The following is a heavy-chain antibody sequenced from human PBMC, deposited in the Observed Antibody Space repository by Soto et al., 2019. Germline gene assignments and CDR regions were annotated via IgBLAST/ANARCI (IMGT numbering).Heavy chain of an antibody. J-gene: IGHJ3*02. CDR2: MKQDESEK. CDR3: ARGASSWSGGSCPGSRSAFDI. Sequence: EVQLVESGGGLVQPGGSLRLSCAASGFSFNTYWMSWVRQAPGKGLEWVANMKQDESEKYYVDSVKGRFTISRDNAKNSLYLQMSSLRAEDTAVYFCARGASSWSGGSCPGSRSAFDIWGQGTLVTVSS. D-gene: IGHD2-15*01. V-gene: IGHV3-7*05. CDR1: GFSFNTYW.